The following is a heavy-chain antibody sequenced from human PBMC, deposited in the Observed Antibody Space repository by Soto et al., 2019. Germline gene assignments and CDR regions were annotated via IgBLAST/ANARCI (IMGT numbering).Heavy chain of an antibody. Sequence: PGGSLRLSCAASGFTFDDYAMHWVRPAPGKGLEWVSGFSWNSGSIGYADSVKGRFTISRDNAKNSLYLQINSLRAEDTALYFCAKGDAVASSFDYWGQGTLVTVSS. D-gene: IGHD6-19*01. CDR1: GFTFDDYA. J-gene: IGHJ4*02. CDR2: FSWNSGSI. CDR3: AKGDAVASSFDY. V-gene: IGHV3-9*01.